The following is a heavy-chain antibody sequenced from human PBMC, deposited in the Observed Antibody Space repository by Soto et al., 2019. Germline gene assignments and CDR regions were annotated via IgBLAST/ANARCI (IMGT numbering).Heavy chain of an antibody. V-gene: IGHV3-15*01. Sequence: PGGSLRLSCAASGFTFSNAWMSWVRQAPGKGLEWVGRIKSKTDGGTTDYAAPVKGRFTISRDDSKNTLYLQMNSLKTEDTAVYYCTIYSSPWGYYYYGMDVWGQGTTVTVSS. CDR2: IKSKTDGGTT. J-gene: IGHJ6*02. D-gene: IGHD6-6*01. CDR1: GFTFSNAW. CDR3: TIYSSPWGYYYYGMDV.